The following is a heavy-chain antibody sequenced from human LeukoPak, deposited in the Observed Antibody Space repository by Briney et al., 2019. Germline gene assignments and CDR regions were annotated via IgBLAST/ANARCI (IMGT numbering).Heavy chain of an antibody. D-gene: IGHD6-13*01. J-gene: IGHJ4*02. CDR2: IYYSGST. V-gene: IGHV4-31*03. CDR1: GGSISSGGYY. Sequence: SETLSLTCTVSGGSISSGGYYWSWIRQHPGKGLEWIGYIYYSGSTYYNPSLKSRVTISVDTSKNQFSLKLSSVTAADTAMYYCARVGFAAAGEGYYFDYWGQGTLVTDSS. CDR3: ARVGFAAAGEGYYFDY.